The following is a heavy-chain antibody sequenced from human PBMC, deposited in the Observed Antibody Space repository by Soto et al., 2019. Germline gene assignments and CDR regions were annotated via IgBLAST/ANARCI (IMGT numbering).Heavy chain of an antibody. D-gene: IGHD2-15*01. CDR1: GFTFTDAW. CDR3: TRGPYCIGASCHHP. Sequence: PGGSLRLCCAASGFTFTDAWMNWVRQTPGKGLEWVGRIKSKTDGGTTDYAAPVKGRFSISRDDSKNTLYLQMNSLKDEDTAVYYCTRGPYCIGASCHHPWGQGTLVTVSS. CDR2: IKSKTDGGTT. V-gene: IGHV3-15*07. J-gene: IGHJ5*02.